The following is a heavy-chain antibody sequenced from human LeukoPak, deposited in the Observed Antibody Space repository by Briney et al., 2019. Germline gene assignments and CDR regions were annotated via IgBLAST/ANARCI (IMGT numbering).Heavy chain of an antibody. J-gene: IGHJ4*02. CDR2: IYYSGST. V-gene: IGHV4-39*01. CDR3: ARLIRGGFGNLYFDF. Sequence: SETLSLTCTVSGGSISSYYWGWIRQPPGKGLEWIGSIYYSGSTYYNPSLKSRVTISVDTSKNQFSLKLSSVTAADTAVYYCARLIRGGFGNLYFDFWGQGTLVTVSS. D-gene: IGHD3-3*01. CDR1: GGSISSYY.